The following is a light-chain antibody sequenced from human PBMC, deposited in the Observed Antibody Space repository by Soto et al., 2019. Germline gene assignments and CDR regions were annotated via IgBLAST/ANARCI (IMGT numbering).Light chain of an antibody. CDR2: DNN. Sequence: QSVLTQPPSVYAAPGQKVTISCSGSSSNIGNNYVSWYQQLPGTAPKLLIYDNNKRPSGIPDRFSGSKSGTSATLGITGLQTGDEADYYCGTWDSSLSGVVFGGGTKVTVL. V-gene: IGLV1-51*01. J-gene: IGLJ2*01. CDR1: SSNIGNNY. CDR3: GTWDSSLSGVV.